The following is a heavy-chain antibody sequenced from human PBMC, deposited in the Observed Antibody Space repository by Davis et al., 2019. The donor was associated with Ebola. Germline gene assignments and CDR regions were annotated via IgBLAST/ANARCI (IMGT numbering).Heavy chain of an antibody. Sequence: AASVKVSCKNFGHIVRRTSMDWVRQAPGKGLEWMGGFDPEDGETIYAQKFQGRVTMTEDTSTDTAYMELSSLRAEDTAVYYCARERADYRIRNWFDPWGQGTLVTVSS. J-gene: IGHJ5*02. CDR1: GHIVRRTS. D-gene: IGHD4-11*01. V-gene: IGHV1-24*01. CDR3: ARERADYRIRNWFDP. CDR2: FDPEDGET.